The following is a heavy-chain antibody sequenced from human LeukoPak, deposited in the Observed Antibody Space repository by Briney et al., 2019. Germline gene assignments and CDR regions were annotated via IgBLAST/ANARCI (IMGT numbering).Heavy chain of an antibody. CDR2: INHSGST. V-gene: IGHV4-34*01. Sequence: SETLSLTCAVYGGSFSGYYWSWIRQPPGKGLEWIGEINHSGSTNYNPSLKGRVTISVDTSKNQFSLKLSSVTAADTAVYYCARVPAAIWFDPWGQGTLVTVSS. CDR1: GGSFSGYY. D-gene: IGHD2-2*01. J-gene: IGHJ5*02. CDR3: ARVPAAIWFDP.